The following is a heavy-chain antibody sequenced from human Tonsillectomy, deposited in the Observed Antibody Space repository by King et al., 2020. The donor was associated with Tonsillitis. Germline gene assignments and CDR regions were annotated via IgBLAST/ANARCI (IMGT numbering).Heavy chain of an antibody. V-gene: IGHV3-74*01. CDR3: ARAMGNYYDSSGYYDAFDI. Sequence: VQLVESGGGLVQPGGSLRLSCAASGFTFSSYWMHWVRQAPGKGLVWVSRINSDGSSTSSAYSVKGRFTISRDNAKNTLYLQMNSLRAEDTAVYYCARAMGNYYDSSGYYDAFDIWGQGTMVTVSS. J-gene: IGHJ3*02. D-gene: IGHD3-22*01. CDR1: GFTFSSYW. CDR2: INSDGSST.